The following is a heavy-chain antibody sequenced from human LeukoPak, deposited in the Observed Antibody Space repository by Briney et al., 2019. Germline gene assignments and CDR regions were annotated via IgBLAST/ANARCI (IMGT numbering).Heavy chain of an antibody. CDR3: ARTRLLWFGELFGGYYGMDV. CDR2: INHSGST. V-gene: IGHV4-34*01. Sequence: PSETLSLTCAVYGGSFSGYYWSWIRQPPGKGLEWIGEINHSGSTNYNPSLKSRVTISVDTSKNQFSLKLSSVTAADTAVYYCARTRLLWFGELFGGYYGMDVWGQGTTVTVSS. D-gene: IGHD3-10*01. J-gene: IGHJ6*02. CDR1: GGSFSGYY.